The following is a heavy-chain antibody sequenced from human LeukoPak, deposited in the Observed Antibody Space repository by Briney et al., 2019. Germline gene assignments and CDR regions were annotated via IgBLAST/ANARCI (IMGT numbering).Heavy chain of an antibody. CDR1: GGSISSSNW. V-gene: IGHV4-4*02. D-gene: IGHD4-17*01. J-gene: IGHJ6*02. CDR2: IYRSGST. Sequence: PSETLSLTCAVSGGSISSSNWWSWVRQPPGKGLEWIGEIYRSGSTNYNPSLKSRVTISIDKSKNQFSLKLSSVTAADTALYYCARDFYDYGDYERYSYHYGMDVWGQGTTVTVSS. CDR3: ARDFYDYGDYERYSYHYGMDV.